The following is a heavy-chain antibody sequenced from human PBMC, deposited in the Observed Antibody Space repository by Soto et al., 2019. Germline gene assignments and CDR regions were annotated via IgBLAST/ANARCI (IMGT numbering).Heavy chain of an antibody. Sequence: LRLSCAASGFSFDDYAMNWVRQAPGKGLEWVSGISWNGVSMGYADFVQGRFTISRDNAKNSLYLQMHSLRAEDTALYYCAKDRLGYGSPAYYYGMDVWGQGTTVTVS. CDR3: AKDRLGYGSPAYYYGMDV. V-gene: IGHV3-9*01. D-gene: IGHD3-10*01. J-gene: IGHJ6*02. CDR1: GFSFDDYA. CDR2: ISWNGVSM.